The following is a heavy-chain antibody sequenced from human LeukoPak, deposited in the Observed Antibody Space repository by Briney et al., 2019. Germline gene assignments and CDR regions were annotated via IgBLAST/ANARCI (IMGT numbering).Heavy chain of an antibody. CDR2: ISGGGDTI. D-gene: IGHD1-26*01. Sequence: PGGSLRLSCAASGFTFSSYAMHWVRQAPGKGLEYISYISGGGDTIYYADSVKGRFTISRDNAKNSLYVQVNSLRAEDTAVYYCARGGYRTFDYWGQGTLVTVSS. J-gene: IGHJ4*02. CDR1: GFTFSSYA. V-gene: IGHV3-48*04. CDR3: ARGGYRTFDY.